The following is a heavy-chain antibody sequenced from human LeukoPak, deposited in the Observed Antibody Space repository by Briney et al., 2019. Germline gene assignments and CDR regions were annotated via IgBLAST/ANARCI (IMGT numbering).Heavy chain of an antibody. CDR3: ARLSGLVNYGMDV. CDR1: GGPFSGYY. CDR2: INHSGST. V-gene: IGHV4-34*01. Sequence: SETLSLTCAVYGGPFSGYYWSWIRQPPGKGLEWIGEINHSGSTNYNPSLKSRVTISVDTSKNQFSLKLSSVTAADTAVYYCARLSGLVNYGMDVWGQGTTVTVSS. D-gene: IGHD6-19*01. J-gene: IGHJ6*02.